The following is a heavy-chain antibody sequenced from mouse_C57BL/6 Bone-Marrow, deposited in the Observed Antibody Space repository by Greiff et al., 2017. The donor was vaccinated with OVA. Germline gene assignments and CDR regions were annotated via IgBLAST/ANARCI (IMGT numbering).Heavy chain of an antibody. CDR1: GFTFSDYG. J-gene: IGHJ1*03. Sequence: DVKLVESGGGLVQPGGSLKLSCAASGFTFSDYGMAWVRQAPRKGPEWVAFISNLAYSIYYADTVTGRFTISRENAKNTLYLEMSSLRSEDTAVYYCARLATRGYFDVGGTGTTVTVSS. CDR3: ARLATRGYFDV. V-gene: IGHV5-15*01. CDR2: ISNLAYSI. D-gene: IGHD1-1*01.